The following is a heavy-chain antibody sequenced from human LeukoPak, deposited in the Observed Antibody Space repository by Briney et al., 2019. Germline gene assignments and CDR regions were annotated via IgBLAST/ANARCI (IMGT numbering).Heavy chain of an antibody. Sequence: SETLSLTCTVSGGSISSGSYYWSWIRQPAGKGLEWIGRIYTSGSTNYNPSLKSRVTISVDTSKNQFSLKLSSVTAADTAVYYCARDGAHWGSPFDHWGQGTLVTVSS. V-gene: IGHV4-61*02. D-gene: IGHD7-27*01. CDR3: ARDGAHWGSPFDH. CDR1: GGSISSGSYY. CDR2: IYTSGST. J-gene: IGHJ4*02.